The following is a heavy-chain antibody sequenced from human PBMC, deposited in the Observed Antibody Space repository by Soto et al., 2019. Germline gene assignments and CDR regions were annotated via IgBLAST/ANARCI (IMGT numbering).Heavy chain of an antibody. D-gene: IGHD2-8*01. V-gene: IGHV3-23*01. J-gene: IGHJ6*03. CDR1: GFTFSSYA. CDR2: ISGSGGST. Sequence: PGGSLRLSCAASGFTFSSYAMSWVRQAPGKGLEWVSAISGSGGSTYYADSVKGRFTISRDNSKNTLYLQMNSLRAEDTAVYYCAKDLIRALVGGILYPQYYYYMDVWGKGTTVTVSS. CDR3: AKDLIRALVGGILYPQYYYYMDV.